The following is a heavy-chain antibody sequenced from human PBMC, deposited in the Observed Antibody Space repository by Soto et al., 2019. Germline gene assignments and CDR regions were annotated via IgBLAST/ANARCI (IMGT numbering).Heavy chain of an antibody. CDR1: GFTFSSYW. CDR3: ASTSTVRVVITPYFDY. D-gene: IGHD3-10*01. J-gene: IGHJ4*02. CDR2: INSDGSST. Sequence: EVQLVESGGGLVQPGGSLRLSCAASGFTFSSYWMHWVRQAPGKGLVWVSRINSDGSSTSYADSVKGRFTISRDNAKNTLYLQMNSLRAEDTAVYYCASTSTVRVVITPYFDYWGQGTLVTVSS. V-gene: IGHV3-74*01.